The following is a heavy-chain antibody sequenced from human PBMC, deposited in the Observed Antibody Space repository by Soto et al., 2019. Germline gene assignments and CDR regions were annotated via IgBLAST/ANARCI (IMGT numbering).Heavy chain of an antibody. CDR2: ISSSGSTI. CDR3: ARDRVRKTGYCSGGSCDYYYGMDV. CDR1: GFTFSSYE. D-gene: IGHD2-15*01. J-gene: IGHJ6*02. Sequence: GGSLRLSCVASGFTFSSYEMNWVRQAPGKGLEWVSYISSSGSTIYYADSVKGRFTISRDNAKNSLYLQMNSLRAEDTAVYYCARDRVRKTGYCSGGSCDYYYGMDVWGQGTTVTVSS. V-gene: IGHV3-48*03.